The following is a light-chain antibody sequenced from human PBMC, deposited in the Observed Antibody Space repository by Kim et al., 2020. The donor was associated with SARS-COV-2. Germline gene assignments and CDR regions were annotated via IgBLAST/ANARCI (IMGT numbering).Light chain of an antibody. CDR2: AAS. CDR3: QQYGSFPLT. Sequence: ASVGDTVTSTCRASRGINNFLAWFQQKPGEAPKSLIYAASTLQSGVPSKFSASGSGTDFALTISSLQPEDFATYYCQQYGSFPLTFGGGTKVDIK. V-gene: IGKV1-16*02. CDR1: RGINNF. J-gene: IGKJ4*01.